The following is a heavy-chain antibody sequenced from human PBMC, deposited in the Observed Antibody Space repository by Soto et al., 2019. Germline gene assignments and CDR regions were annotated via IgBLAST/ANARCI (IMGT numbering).Heavy chain of an antibody. J-gene: IGHJ5*02. V-gene: IGHV1-69*12. D-gene: IGHD5-12*01. Sequence: QVQLVQSGAEVKKPGSSVKVSCKASGGTFSSYAISWVRQAPGQGLEWMGGIIPIFGTANYAQKFPGRVTSTADESTSTAYMELSSLRSEDTAVYYCARDVMMATTRGWFDPWGQGTLVTVSS. CDR1: GGTFSSYA. CDR3: ARDVMMATTRGWFDP. CDR2: IIPIFGTA.